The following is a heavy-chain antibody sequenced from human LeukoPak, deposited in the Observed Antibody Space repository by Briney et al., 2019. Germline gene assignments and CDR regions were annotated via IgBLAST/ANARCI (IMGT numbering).Heavy chain of an antibody. D-gene: IGHD2/OR15-2a*01. Sequence: PSETLSLTCTVSGGSISSSSYYWGWIRQPPGKGLEWIGSIYYSGSSYYNPSLKSRVTISVDTSKNQFSLKLSSVTAADTAMYYCARTTKNILPPQHDWGQGTLVTVSS. V-gene: IGHV4-39*07. CDR3: ARTTKNILPPQHD. J-gene: IGHJ4*02. CDR1: GGSISSSSYY. CDR2: IYYSGSS.